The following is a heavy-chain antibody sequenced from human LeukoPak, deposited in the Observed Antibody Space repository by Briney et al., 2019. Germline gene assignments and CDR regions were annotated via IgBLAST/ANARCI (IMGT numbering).Heavy chain of an antibody. Sequence: SETLSLTCTVSGVSISSYYWSWIRQPAGKGLEWIGRIYTSGSTNYNPSLKSRVTMSVDTSKNQFSLKLSSVTAADTAVYYCARGTYSYGPRDDYFDYWGQGTLVTVSS. CDR3: ARGTYSYGPRDDYFDY. CDR2: IYTSGST. CDR1: GVSISSYY. V-gene: IGHV4-4*07. J-gene: IGHJ4*02. D-gene: IGHD5-18*01.